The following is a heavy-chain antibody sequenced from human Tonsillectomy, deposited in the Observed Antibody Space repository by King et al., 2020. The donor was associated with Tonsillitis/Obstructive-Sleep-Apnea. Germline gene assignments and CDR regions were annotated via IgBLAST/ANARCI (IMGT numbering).Heavy chain of an antibody. CDR3: AKDLLMLAAD. D-gene: IGHD3-16*01. J-gene: IGHJ4*02. Sequence: VQLVESGGGLVQPGGSLRLSCAASGFTFSRSAMSWVRQTPGKGLEWVSALTGSGGTTYYPDSVKGRFTISRDTSKNTLYLQINSLSAGDTDVYYCAKDLLMLAADWGQGTLVSVSS. V-gene: IGHV3-23*04. CDR2: LTGSGGTT. CDR1: GFTFSRSA.